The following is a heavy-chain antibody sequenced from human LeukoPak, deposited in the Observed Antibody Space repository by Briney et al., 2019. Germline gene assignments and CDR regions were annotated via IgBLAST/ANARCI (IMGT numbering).Heavy chain of an antibody. CDR1: GYTSTGFY. V-gene: IGHV1-2*06. CDR3: AREAGDGSGSYDY. J-gene: IGHJ4*02. CDR2: VDPRNGVT. D-gene: IGHD3-10*01. Sequence: ASVKVSCKTSGYTSTGFYTHWVRQAPGQGLEWMGRVDPRNGVTIYAQMFQGRVTMTRDTSISTAYIEMSTLTSDDTALYYCAREAGDGSGSYDYWGQGTLVSVSS.